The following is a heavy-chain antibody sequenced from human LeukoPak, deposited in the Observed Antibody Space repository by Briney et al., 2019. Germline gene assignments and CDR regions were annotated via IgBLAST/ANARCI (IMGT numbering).Heavy chain of an antibody. V-gene: IGHV3-21*01. CDR2: ISSSSSYI. CDR3: ARDSGFCSSRSCSLGY. D-gene: IGHD2-15*01. J-gene: IGHJ4*02. Sequence: NPGGSLRLSCAASGFTLSIYTMNWVRQAPGKGLEWVSSISSSSSYIYYAGSVKGRFTISRDNAKNSLYLQMNSLRAEDTAVYYCARDSGFCSSRSCSLGYWGQGTLVTVSS. CDR1: GFTLSIYT.